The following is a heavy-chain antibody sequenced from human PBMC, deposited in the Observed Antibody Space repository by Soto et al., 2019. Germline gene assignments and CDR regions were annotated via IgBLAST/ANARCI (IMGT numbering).Heavy chain of an antibody. CDR3: ARDYYGSGGLDY. Sequence: QVQLVESGGGVVQPGRSLRLSCAASGFTLSSYGMHWVRQAPGKGLEWVAVIWYDGSNKYYADSVKGRFTISRDNSKNTLYLQMNSLRAEDTAVYYCARDYYGSGGLDYWGQGTLVTVS. CDR2: IWYDGSNK. D-gene: IGHD3-10*01. CDR1: GFTLSSYG. J-gene: IGHJ4*02. V-gene: IGHV3-33*01.